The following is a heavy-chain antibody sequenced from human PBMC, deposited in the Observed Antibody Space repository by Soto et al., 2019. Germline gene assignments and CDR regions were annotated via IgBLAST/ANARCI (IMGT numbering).Heavy chain of an antibody. CDR2: ISYDGSEK. D-gene: IGHD2-15*01. CDR3: AKEVEHAFDI. CDR1: GFTFSSYA. Sequence: QVQLVESGGGMVQPGRSLRLSCAASGFTFSSYAMHWVRQAPGKGLEWVAVISYDGSEKYYADSVKGRFTISRDNSKNTLYLQMNGLRAEDTAVYYCAKEVEHAFDIWGQGTMVTVSS. J-gene: IGHJ3*02. V-gene: IGHV3-30-3*01.